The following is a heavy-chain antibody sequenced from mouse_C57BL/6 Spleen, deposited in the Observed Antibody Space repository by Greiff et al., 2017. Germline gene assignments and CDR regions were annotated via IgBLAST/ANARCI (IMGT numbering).Heavy chain of an antibody. CDR3: ASGGLRRGDY. D-gene: IGHD2-2*01. Sequence: EVQLMESGGGLVQPGGSLSLSCAASGFTFTDYYMSWVRQPPGKALEWLGFIRNKANGYTTEYSASVKGRFTISRDNSQSILYLQMNALRAEDSATYYCASGGLRRGDYWGQGTSVTVSS. CDR1: GFTFTDYY. V-gene: IGHV7-3*01. CDR2: IRNKANGYTT. J-gene: IGHJ4*01.